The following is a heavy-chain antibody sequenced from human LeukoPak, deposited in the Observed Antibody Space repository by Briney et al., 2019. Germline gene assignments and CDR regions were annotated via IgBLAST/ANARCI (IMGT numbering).Heavy chain of an antibody. Sequence: GRSLRLSCAASGFTFSSYAMHWVRQAPGKGLEWVAVISYDGSNKYYADSVKGRFTISRDNSKNTLYLQMNSLRAEDTAVYYCAKDSEYYGDVPNYYGMDVWGQGTTVTVSS. V-gene: IGHV3-30-3*01. D-gene: IGHD4-17*01. J-gene: IGHJ6*02. CDR1: GFTFSSYA. CDR3: AKDSEYYGDVPNYYGMDV. CDR2: ISYDGSNK.